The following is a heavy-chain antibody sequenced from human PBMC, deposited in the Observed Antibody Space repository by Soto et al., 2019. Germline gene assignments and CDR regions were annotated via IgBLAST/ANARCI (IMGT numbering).Heavy chain of an antibody. CDR1: GFSFRYYG. J-gene: IGHJ6*02. V-gene: IGHV3-30*18. Sequence: QVQLVESGGGVVQPGRSLRLSCAASGFSFRYYGMHWVHQAPGKGLEWVALISYDGNNKDYADSVKGRFTISRDNSKNTSYLQMNSLRAEDTAVYYCAKGLVGYVFGVQDYYFGMDVWGQGTTVAVSS. CDR2: ISYDGNNK. CDR3: AKGLVGYVFGVQDYYFGMDV. D-gene: IGHD1-26*01.